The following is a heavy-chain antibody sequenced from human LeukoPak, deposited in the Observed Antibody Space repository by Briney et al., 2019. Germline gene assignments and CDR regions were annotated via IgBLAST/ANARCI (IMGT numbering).Heavy chain of an antibody. V-gene: IGHV3-74*01. Sequence: GGSLRLSCATSGFTFTTSWMHWVRQAPRKGLVWVSRINGDGSSTNYADSVKGRFTISRDNAENTLYLQMNSLRAEDTAVYYCARNSGTNFDYWGQGTLVTVSS. J-gene: IGHJ4*02. CDR1: GFTFTTSW. CDR2: INGDGSST. D-gene: IGHD1-1*01. CDR3: ARNSGTNFDY.